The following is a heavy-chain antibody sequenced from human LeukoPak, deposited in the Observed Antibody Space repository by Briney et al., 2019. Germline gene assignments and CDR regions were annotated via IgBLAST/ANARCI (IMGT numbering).Heavy chain of an antibody. Sequence: SETLSLTCAVSGYSISSGYYWGWIRQPPGKGLEWIGSIYHSGSTYYNPSLKSRVTISVDTSKNQFSLKLSSVTAADTAVYYCARGYDLFDYWGQGTLVTVSS. CDR2: IYHSGST. V-gene: IGHV4-38-2*01. CDR3: ARGYDLFDY. J-gene: IGHJ4*02. D-gene: IGHD3-22*01. CDR1: GYSISSGYY.